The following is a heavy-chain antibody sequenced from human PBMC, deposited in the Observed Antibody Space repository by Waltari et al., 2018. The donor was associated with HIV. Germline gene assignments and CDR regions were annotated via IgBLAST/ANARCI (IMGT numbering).Heavy chain of an antibody. CDR3: AKGGVARSYYHYYGMDV. D-gene: IGHD5-12*01. CDR2: ISWNRGST. J-gene: IGHJ6*02. CDR1: EFTFADYP. V-gene: IGHV3-9*01. Sequence: EVQLVESGGGLVQRGRSLRLACAASEFTFADYPMHWVRQAQGKGREWVSGISWNRGSTGYADSVKGRFTISRDNAKNSLYLQMNSLRAEDTALYYCAKGGVARSYYHYYGMDVWGQGTTVTVSS.